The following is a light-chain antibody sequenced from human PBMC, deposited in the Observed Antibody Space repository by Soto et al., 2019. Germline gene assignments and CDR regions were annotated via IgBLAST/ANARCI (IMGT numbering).Light chain of an antibody. CDR3: AAWDDSLNGWV. CDR2: SNN. V-gene: IGLV1-44*01. Sequence: QSVLTQPSSASGIPGQRVTISCSGGPSNIGSNTVHWYQQFPGTAPQLLIYSNNQVPSGVPDRFSGSKSGASASLAISGLQSEDEAAYFCAAWDDSLNGWVFGGGTKLTVL. CDR1: PSNIGSNT. J-gene: IGLJ3*02.